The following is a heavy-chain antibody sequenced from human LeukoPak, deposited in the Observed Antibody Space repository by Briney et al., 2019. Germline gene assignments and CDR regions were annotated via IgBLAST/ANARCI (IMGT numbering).Heavy chain of an antibody. CDR2: MNPNSGNT. Sequence: ASVKVSCKASGYTFTSYDINWVRQATGQGLEWMGWMNPNSGNTGYAPKLQGRVTMTRNTSISTAYMELSSLRSEDTAVYYCASYSSSSLYSYYGMDVWGQGTTVTVS. D-gene: IGHD6-6*01. CDR3: ASYSSSSLYSYYGMDV. V-gene: IGHV1-8*01. J-gene: IGHJ6*02. CDR1: GYTFTSYD.